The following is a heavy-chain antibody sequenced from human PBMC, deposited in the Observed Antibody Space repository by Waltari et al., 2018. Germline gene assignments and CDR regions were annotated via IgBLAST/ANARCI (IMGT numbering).Heavy chain of an antibody. CDR3: ARDKGVEPTTRFDY. D-gene: IGHD1-26*01. J-gene: IGHJ4*02. CDR1: AFSVGSND. V-gene: IGHV3-53*01. Sequence: EVQLVESGGGLIQPGGSLRLSGAASAFSVGSNDMTWVRQAPGKGLEWLSIVTSDDKTYYADSVKGRFTISRDNSKNTLYLEMSSLTAEDTAVYYCARDKGVEPTTRFDYWGQGTLVTVSS. CDR2: VTSDDKT.